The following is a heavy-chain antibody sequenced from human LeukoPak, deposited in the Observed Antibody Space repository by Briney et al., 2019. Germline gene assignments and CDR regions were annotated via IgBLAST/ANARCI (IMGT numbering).Heavy chain of an antibody. D-gene: IGHD3-10*01. CDR3: ARRYYYNLGSFPFDY. Sequence: SSETLSLTCAVSGGPFSGYFWSWIRQSSGKGLEWIGEIHNSGTTNYNPSLNSRVTISEDTSKNQFYLNLSSVTAADTAVYYCARRYYYNLGSFPFDYWGQGTLVTVSS. CDR2: IHNSGTT. V-gene: IGHV4-34*01. J-gene: IGHJ4*02. CDR1: GGPFSGYF.